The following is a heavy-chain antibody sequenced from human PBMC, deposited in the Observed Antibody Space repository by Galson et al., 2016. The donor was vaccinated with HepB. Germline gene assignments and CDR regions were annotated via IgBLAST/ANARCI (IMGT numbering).Heavy chain of an antibody. V-gene: IGHV3-23*01. CDR3: AKGDGVVTVYYYYGMDV. CDR2: ISGRGVST. Sequence: SLRLSCAASGFTFTYAWMSWVRQAPGKGLEWVSAISGRGVSTYYADSVKGRFTISRGNSKNTLYLQMNSLRAEDTAVYYCAKGDGVVTVYYYYGMDVWGQGTTVTVSS. D-gene: IGHD2-21*02. J-gene: IGHJ6*02. CDR1: GFTFTYAW.